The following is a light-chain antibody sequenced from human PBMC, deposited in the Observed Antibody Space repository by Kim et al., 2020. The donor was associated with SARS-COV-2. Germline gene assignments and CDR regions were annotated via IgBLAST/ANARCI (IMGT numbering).Light chain of an antibody. Sequence: SVSPGQTASITCSGDKLGDKYASWYQQKPGQFPVVVIFRDNRRPSGIPERFSGSNSGNTATLTISGTQAMDEADYYCQAWDSSIYVFGTGTKVTVL. CDR2: RDN. CDR1: KLGDKY. CDR3: QAWDSSIYV. J-gene: IGLJ1*01. V-gene: IGLV3-1*01.